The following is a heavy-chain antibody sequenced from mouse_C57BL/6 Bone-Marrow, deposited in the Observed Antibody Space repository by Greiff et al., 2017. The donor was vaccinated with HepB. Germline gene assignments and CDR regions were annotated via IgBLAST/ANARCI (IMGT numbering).Heavy chain of an antibody. J-gene: IGHJ3*01. CDR1: GFTFTDYY. CDR3: ARYSSSTFAWFAY. CDR2: IRNKANGYTT. V-gene: IGHV7-3*01. D-gene: IGHD4-1*02. Sequence: EVHLVDSGGGLVQPGGSLSLSCAASGFTFTDYYMSWVRQPPGKALEWLGFIRNKANGYTTEYSASVKGQFTISRDNSQSILYLQMNALRAEDSATYYCARYSSSTFAWFAYWGQGTLVTVSA.